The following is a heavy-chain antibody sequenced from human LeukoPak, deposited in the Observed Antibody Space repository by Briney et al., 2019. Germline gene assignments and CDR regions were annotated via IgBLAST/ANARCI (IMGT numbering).Heavy chain of an antibody. V-gene: IGHV4-59*01. CDR3: ARSPNYYDSSGYYFVDY. J-gene: IGHJ4*02. Sequence: SETLSLTCTVSGGSISSYYWSWIRQPPGKGLEWIGYIYYSGSTNYNPSLKSRVPISVDTSKNQFSLKLSSVAAADAAVYYCARSPNYYDSSGYYFVDYWGQGTLVTVSS. CDR2: IYYSGST. D-gene: IGHD3-22*01. CDR1: GGSISSYY.